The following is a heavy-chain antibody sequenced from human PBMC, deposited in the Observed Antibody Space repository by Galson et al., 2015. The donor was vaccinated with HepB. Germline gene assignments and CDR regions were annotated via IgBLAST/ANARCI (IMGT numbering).Heavy chain of an antibody. D-gene: IGHD6-13*01. CDR1: GFTFSSYG. Sequence: SLRLSCAASGFTFSSYGMHWVRQAPGKGLEWVAFIRYDGSNKYYADSVKGRFTISRDNSKNTLYLQMNSLRAEDTAVYYCAKVGGQQLVRRDYWGQGTLVTVSS. CDR3: AKVGGQQLVRRDY. CDR2: IRYDGSNK. J-gene: IGHJ4*02. V-gene: IGHV3-30*02.